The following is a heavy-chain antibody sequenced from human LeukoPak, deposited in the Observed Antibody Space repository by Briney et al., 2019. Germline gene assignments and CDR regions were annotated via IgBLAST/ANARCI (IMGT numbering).Heavy chain of an antibody. CDR3: ARGSLRPQVMITFGGVIVQGPNWFDP. CDR1: GYTFTGYY. V-gene: IGHV1-2*02. Sequence: ASVKVSCKASGYTFTGYYMHWVRQAPGQGLEWMGWINPNSGGTNYAQKFQGRVTMTRDTSISTAYMELSRLRSDDTAVYYCARGSLRPQVMITFGGVIVQGPNWFDPWGQGTLVTVSS. D-gene: IGHD3-16*02. J-gene: IGHJ5*02. CDR2: INPNSGGT.